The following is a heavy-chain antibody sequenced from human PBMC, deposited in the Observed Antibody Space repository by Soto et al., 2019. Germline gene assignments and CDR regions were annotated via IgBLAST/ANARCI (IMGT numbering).Heavy chain of an antibody. V-gene: IGHV1-18*01. CDR3: ATVLRGVVNWFDP. D-gene: IGHD3-10*01. CDR1: GDTFTNFG. CDR2: IATYNSNR. J-gene: IGHJ5*02. Sequence: HLVQSGPEVKKPGASITVSCKTSGDTFTNFGLSRVRQAPGQGLEWMGWIATYNSNRNYAQKFQGRLTLTTDTSTITAYMELKSLRYDDTAVYYCATVLRGVVNWFDPWGQGTLVTVSS.